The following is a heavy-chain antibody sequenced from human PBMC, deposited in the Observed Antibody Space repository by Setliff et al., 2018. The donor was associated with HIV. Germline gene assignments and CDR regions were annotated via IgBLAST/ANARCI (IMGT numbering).Heavy chain of an antibody. Sequence: ASVKVSCKASGGTFSSYAISWVRQAPGQGLEWMGGIIPLFGTANYAQKFQGRVTITADASTSTVYMELSSLRSEDTAVYYCARESLAYCGGDCFSGYWGQGTLVTVPQ. CDR2: IIPLFGTA. V-gene: IGHV1-69*01. J-gene: IGHJ4*02. CDR3: ARESLAYCGGDCFSGY. D-gene: IGHD2-21*01. CDR1: GGTFSSYA.